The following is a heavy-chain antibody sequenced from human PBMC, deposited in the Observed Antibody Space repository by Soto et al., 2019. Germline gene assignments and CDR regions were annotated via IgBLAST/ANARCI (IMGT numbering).Heavy chain of an antibody. CDR2: IYYSGST. V-gene: IGHV4-59*01. D-gene: IGHD3-10*01. Sequence: SETLSLTCAVYGGSISSYYWSWIRQPPGKGLEWIGYIYYSGSTNYNPSLKSRVTISVDTSKNQFSLKLSSVTAADTAVYYCARGTVRGVIMVDWFDPWGQGTLVTVSS. CDR3: ARGTVRGVIMVDWFDP. J-gene: IGHJ5*02. CDR1: GGSISSYY.